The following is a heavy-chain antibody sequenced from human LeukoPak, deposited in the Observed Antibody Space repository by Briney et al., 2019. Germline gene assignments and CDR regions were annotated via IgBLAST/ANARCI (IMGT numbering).Heavy chain of an antibody. J-gene: IGHJ4*02. V-gene: IGHV3-30*04. CDR2: ISYDGSNK. CDR1: GGTFSSYA. CDR3: ASIGVASIGVDY. Sequence: PGGSLRLFCAASGGTFSSYAMPWVRQAPGTGLEWVAVISYDGSNKYYADSVKGRFTISRDNSKNTLYLQMNSLRAEDTAFYYCASIGVASIGVDYWGQGTLVTVSS. D-gene: IGHD5-12*01.